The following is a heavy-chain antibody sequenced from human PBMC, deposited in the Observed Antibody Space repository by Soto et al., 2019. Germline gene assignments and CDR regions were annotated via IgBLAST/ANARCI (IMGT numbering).Heavy chain of an antibody. Sequence: GGSLRLSCAASGVTFSSYSMNWVRQAPGKGLEWVSSISSSRSNIYYADSVKGRFTISRDNSKNTLYLQMNSLRAEDTAVYYCARDHSGSFAPVFDYWGQGTLVTVSS. CDR3: ARDHSGSFAPVFDY. J-gene: IGHJ4*02. D-gene: IGHD1-26*01. CDR1: GVTFSSYS. CDR2: ISSSRSNI. V-gene: IGHV3-21*01.